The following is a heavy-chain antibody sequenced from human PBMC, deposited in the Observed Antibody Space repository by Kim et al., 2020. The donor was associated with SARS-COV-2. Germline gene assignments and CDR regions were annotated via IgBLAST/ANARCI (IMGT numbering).Heavy chain of an antibody. CDR3: ARHVYWFDP. J-gene: IGHJ5*02. V-gene: IGHV4-39*01. CDR2: GST. Sequence: GSTSYNPSLKSRVTISVDTSTNQFSLKLSSVPAADTAVYYCARHVYWFDPWGQGTLVTVSS.